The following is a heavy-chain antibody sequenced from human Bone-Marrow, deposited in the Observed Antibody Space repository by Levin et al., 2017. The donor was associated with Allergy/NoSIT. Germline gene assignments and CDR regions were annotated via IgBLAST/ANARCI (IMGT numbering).Heavy chain of an antibody. J-gene: IGHJ4*02. CDR1: GFTFGDYA. V-gene: IGHV3-49*03. Sequence: SCTASGFTFGDYAMSWFRQAPGKGLEWVGFIRSKAYGGTTEYAASVKGRFTISRDDSKSIAYLQMNSLKTEDTAVYYCTRDKERYSSSWYWSDDYWGQGTLVTVSS. D-gene: IGHD6-13*01. CDR2: IRSKAYGGTT. CDR3: TRDKERYSSSWYWSDDY.